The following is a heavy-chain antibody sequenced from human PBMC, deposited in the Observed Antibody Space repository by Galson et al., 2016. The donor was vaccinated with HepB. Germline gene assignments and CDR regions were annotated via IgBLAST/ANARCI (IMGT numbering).Heavy chain of an antibody. J-gene: IGHJ3*02. CDR3: ARGFRLGDLSSPRERVAFDM. V-gene: IGHV3-23*01. D-gene: IGHD3-16*02. CDR1: GLTFSSSA. Sequence: SLRLSCAASGLTFSSSAMSWVPQAPGKGLEWVSAISGSGGSTYYADSVKGRFTISRDNSKNTLYLQMNSLRAEDTAVYYCARGFRLGDLSSPRERVAFDMWGQGTMVTVSS. CDR2: ISGSGGST.